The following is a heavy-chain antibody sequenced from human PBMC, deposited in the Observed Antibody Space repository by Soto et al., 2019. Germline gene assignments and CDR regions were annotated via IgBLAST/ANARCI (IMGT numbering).Heavy chain of an antibody. CDR1: GLTISNAW. Sequence: EVQLVESGGGFIYPGGSLRLSCAASGLTISNAWMNWVRQAPGKGLEWVGRIKTNTDGGTTHYAAAVKGRFTVSRDDSKNTLYLQMNSLKTEDTAVYYSTTGSVEGVWGQGTTVTVSS. CDR2: IKTNTDGGTT. CDR3: TTGSVEGV. D-gene: IGHD2-15*01. J-gene: IGHJ6*02. V-gene: IGHV3-15*07.